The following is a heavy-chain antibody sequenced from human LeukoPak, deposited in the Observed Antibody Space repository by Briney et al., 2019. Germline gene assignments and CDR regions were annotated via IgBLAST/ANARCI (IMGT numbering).Heavy chain of an antibody. CDR2: IKQDGSEK. V-gene: IGHV3-7*01. CDR1: GFTFSSYW. Sequence: PGGSLRLSCAASGFTFSSYWMSWVRQAPGKGLEWVANIKQDGSEKYYVDSVKGRFTISRDNAKNSLYLQMNSLRAEDTAVYYYARGPIFDCSGGSCYSDYYYYYGMDVWGQGTTVTVSS. D-gene: IGHD2-15*01. J-gene: IGHJ6*02. CDR3: ARGPIFDCSGGSCYSDYYYYYGMDV.